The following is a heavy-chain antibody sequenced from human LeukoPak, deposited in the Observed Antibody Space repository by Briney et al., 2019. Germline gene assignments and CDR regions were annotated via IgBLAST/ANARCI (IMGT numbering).Heavy chain of an antibody. CDR2: IYYSGST. CDR3: ARVRNQLLSFDY. Sequence: SQTLSLTCTVSGGSISSRDYYWSWIRQPPGKGLEWIGYIYYSGSTYYNPSLKSRVTISVDTSKNQFSLKLSSVTAADTAVYYCARVRNQLLSFDYWGQGTLVTVSS. V-gene: IGHV4-30-4*01. CDR1: GGSISSRDYY. J-gene: IGHJ4*02. D-gene: IGHD2-2*01.